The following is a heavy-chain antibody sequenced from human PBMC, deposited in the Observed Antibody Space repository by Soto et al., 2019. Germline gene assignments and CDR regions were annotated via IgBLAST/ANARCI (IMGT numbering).Heavy chain of an antibody. CDR3: ARGVYGSGNYYTGPSAFDI. CDR2: TIPVFDTA. D-gene: IGHD3-10*01. J-gene: IGHJ3*02. V-gene: IGHV1-69*06. CDR1: GGTLSDHG. Sequence: QVQLEQSGAEVKKPGSSVKVSCKASGGTLSDHGVSWLRQAPGQGLEWVGGTIPVFDTAKYAQKFQGRVTNAADKSTNIGYMELSSLRSEDTAFYYCARGVYGSGNYYTGPSAFDIWGQGTMVIVSS.